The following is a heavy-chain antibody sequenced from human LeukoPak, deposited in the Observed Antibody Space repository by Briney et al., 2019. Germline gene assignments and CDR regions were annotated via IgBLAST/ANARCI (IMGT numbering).Heavy chain of an antibody. CDR1: GFTFSTYV. V-gene: IGHV3-64D*06. CDR2: ISSNGDNT. CDR3: VRGAGY. Sequence: GGSLRLSCSVSGFTFSTYVMHWVRQAPGKGLGYVSAISSNGDNTYYADSVKGRFTISRDNSKNTLYLQMSSLRADDTAVYYCVRGAGYWGQGTLVTVSS. J-gene: IGHJ4*02.